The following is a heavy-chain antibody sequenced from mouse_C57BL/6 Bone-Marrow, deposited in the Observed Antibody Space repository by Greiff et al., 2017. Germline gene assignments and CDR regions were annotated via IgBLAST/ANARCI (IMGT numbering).Heavy chain of an antibody. CDR1: GYTFTSYW. CDR2: INPSSGYT. V-gene: IGHV1-7*01. CDR3: ARWYYSNFCDY. D-gene: IGHD2-5*01. Sequence: VKLQESGAELVKPGASVKLSCKASGYTFTSYWMHWVKQRPGQGLEWIGYINPSSGYTKYNQKFKGKATLTADKSSSTAYMQLSSLTYEDSAVXYCARWYYSNFCDYWGQGTTRTVSS. J-gene: IGHJ2*01.